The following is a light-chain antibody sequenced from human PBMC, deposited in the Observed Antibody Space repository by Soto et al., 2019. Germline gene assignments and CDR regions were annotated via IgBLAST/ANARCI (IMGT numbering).Light chain of an antibody. CDR1: LSVGINY. CDR3: QQYGSSPPLT. V-gene: IGKV3-20*01. Sequence: EIVLTQSPGTLSLSPGERATLSCRASLSVGINYLAWYQQKPGQAPRLLIYGASSRATGLPDRFSGSGSGTDFTLTISRLEPEDFAIYYCQQYGSSPPLTFGGGTKVEIK. CDR2: GAS. J-gene: IGKJ4*01.